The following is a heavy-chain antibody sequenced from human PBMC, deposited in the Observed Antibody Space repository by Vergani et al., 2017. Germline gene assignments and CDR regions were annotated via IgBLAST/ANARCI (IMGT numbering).Heavy chain of an antibody. D-gene: IGHD3-22*01. CDR1: GFTFSSYA. V-gene: IGHV3-23*04. Sequence: EVQVVESGGGLVQPGGSLRLSCAASGFTFSSYAMSWVRQAPGKGLEWVSAISGSGGSTYYADSVKGRFTISRDNSKNTLYLQMNSLRAEDTAVYYCARDMRDYYDSSGHYYYYYGMDVWGLGTTVTVSS. CDR3: ARDMRDYYDSSGHYYYYYGMDV. J-gene: IGHJ6*02. CDR2: ISGSGGST.